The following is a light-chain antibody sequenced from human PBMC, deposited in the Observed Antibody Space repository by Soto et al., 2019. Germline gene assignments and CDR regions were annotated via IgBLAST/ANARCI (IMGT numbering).Light chain of an antibody. CDR2: LGS. CDR3: MQALQTPRT. CDR1: QSLLHSNGYNY. Sequence: DIVMTQSPLSLPVTPGEPASISCRSSQSLLHSNGYNYLDWYLQKPGQSPQLRLYLGSNRASGVPDRFSGSGSGTDFTLKISRVEAEDVGVYYCMQALQTPRTFGQGTKLEIK. V-gene: IGKV2-28*01. J-gene: IGKJ2*01.